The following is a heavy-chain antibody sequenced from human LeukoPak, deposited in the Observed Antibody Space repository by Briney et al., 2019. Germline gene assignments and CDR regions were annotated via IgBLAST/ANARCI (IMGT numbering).Heavy chain of an antibody. D-gene: IGHD5-18*01. V-gene: IGHV1-2*02. CDR1: GYTFTGYC. CDR2: INPNTGDT. Sequence: ASVKVSCKASGYTFTGYCMHWVRQAPGQGLEWMGWINPNTGDTNYAQKFQGRVTMTRDTSITIAYMELSRLRSDDTAMYYCARVVGQGTAMPSRDYFDYWGQGTLVIVSS. CDR3: ARVVGQGTAMPSRDYFDY. J-gene: IGHJ4*02.